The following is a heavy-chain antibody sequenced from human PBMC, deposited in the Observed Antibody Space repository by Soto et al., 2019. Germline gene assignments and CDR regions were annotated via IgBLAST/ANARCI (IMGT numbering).Heavy chain of an antibody. Sequence: SVKVSCKASGGTFGSYAISWVRQAPGQGLGWMGGIIPIFGTANYAQKFQGRVTITADESTSTAYMELSSLRSEDTAVYYCARGVFYYDSSGYYPTGAFDIWGQGAMVNV. CDR3: ARGVFYYDSSGYYPTGAFDI. J-gene: IGHJ3*02. CDR1: GGTFGSYA. D-gene: IGHD3-22*01. CDR2: IIPIFGTA. V-gene: IGHV1-69*13.